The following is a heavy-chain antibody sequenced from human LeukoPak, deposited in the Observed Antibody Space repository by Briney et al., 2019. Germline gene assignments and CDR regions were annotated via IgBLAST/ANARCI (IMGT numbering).Heavy chain of an antibody. CDR1: GFTFDDNA. D-gene: IGHD5-12*01. CDR3: AKARGGIYSGYDY. J-gene: IGHJ4*02. V-gene: IGHV3-9*01. Sequence: GRSLRLSCAASGFTFDDNAMHWVRQAPGKGLEWVSGISWNSGSIGYADSVKGRFTISRDNAKNSLYLQMNSLRAEDTALYYCAKARGGIYSGYDYWGQGTLVTVSS. CDR2: ISWNSGSI.